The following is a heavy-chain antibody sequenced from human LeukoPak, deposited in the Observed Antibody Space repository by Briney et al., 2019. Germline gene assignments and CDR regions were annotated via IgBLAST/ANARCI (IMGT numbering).Heavy chain of an antibody. Sequence: GGSLRLSCAASGFTFSSYGMHWVCQAPGKGLEWVAVISYDGSNKYYADSVKGRFTISRDNSKNALYLQMNSLRAEDTAVYYCAKGTYTDGYNYVGIDYWGQGTLVTVSS. D-gene: IGHD5-24*01. CDR1: GFTFSSYG. CDR2: ISYDGSNK. CDR3: AKGTYTDGYNYVGIDY. V-gene: IGHV3-30*18. J-gene: IGHJ4*02.